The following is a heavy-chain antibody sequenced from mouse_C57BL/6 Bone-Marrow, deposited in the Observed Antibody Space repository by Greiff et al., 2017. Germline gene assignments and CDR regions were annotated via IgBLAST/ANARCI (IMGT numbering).Heavy chain of an antibody. CDR3: ARVGGLPLYFDD. CDR1: GYSITSGYY. Sequence: EVKLVESGPGLVKPSQSLSLTCSVTGYSITSGYYWNWIRQFPGNKLEWMGYISYDGSNNYNPSLKNRISITRDTSKNQFFLKLNSVTTEDTATYYCARVGGLPLYFDDWGQGTTLTVSS. V-gene: IGHV3-6*01. J-gene: IGHJ2*01. CDR2: ISYDGSN. D-gene: IGHD2-4*01.